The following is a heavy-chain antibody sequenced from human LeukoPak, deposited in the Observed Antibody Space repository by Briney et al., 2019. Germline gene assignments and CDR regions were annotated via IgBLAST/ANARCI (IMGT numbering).Heavy chain of an antibody. CDR3: HVKRGSIIPDY. CDR2: IIPILGIA. CDR1: GGTFSSYA. Sequence: GSSVKVSCKASGGTFSSYAISWVRQAPGQGLEWMGRIIPILGIANYAQKFQGRVTITVDKSTSTAYMELSSLRSEDTAVYYCHVKRGSIIPDYWGQGTLVTVSS. D-gene: IGHD3-3*01. J-gene: IGHJ4*02. V-gene: IGHV1-69*04.